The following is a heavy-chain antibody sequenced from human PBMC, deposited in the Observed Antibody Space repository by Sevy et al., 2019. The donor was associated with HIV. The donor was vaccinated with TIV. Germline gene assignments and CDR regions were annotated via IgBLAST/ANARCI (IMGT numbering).Heavy chain of an antibody. Sequence: ASVKVSCKASGYTFTSYGISWVRQAPGQGLEWMGWISAYNGNTNYAQKLQGRVTMTTDTSTSIDYMELRVLRSDDTAVYYCARDIRPGYSSSWAPIDYWGQGTLVTVSS. J-gene: IGHJ4*02. V-gene: IGHV1-18*01. CDR1: GYTFTSYG. D-gene: IGHD6-13*01. CDR3: ARDIRPGYSSSWAPIDY. CDR2: ISAYNGNT.